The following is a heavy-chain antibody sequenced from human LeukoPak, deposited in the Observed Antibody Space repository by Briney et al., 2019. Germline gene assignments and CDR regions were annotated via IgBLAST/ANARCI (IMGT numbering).Heavy chain of an antibody. V-gene: IGHV3-23*01. CDR3: AKVYYGSGSYDRENNWFDS. Sequence: GGSLRLSCGASGFTFNNHAMSWVRQAPGKGLEWVSAISGSGDSTYYGDSVKGRFTISRDRSKNTLYLQMNSLRAEDTAVYFCAKVYYGSGSYDRENNWFDSWGQGTLVTVSS. J-gene: IGHJ5*01. CDR2: ISGSGDST. D-gene: IGHD3-10*01. CDR1: GFTFNNHA.